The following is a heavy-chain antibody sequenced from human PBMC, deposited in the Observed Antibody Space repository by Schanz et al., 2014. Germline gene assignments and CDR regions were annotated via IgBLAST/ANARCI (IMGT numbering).Heavy chain of an antibody. V-gene: IGHV3-33*01. J-gene: IGHJ6*02. CDR3: ARDSGPYYDKSMDV. CDR1: GFIFSNYG. D-gene: IGHD3-9*01. CDR2: IWSDGSGK. Sequence: QVQLVESGGGVVQPGGSLRLSCAASGFIFSNYGMHWVRQAPGKGLEWVAVIWSDGSGKYYADSVKGRFTIARDSPKNTLYLQMNSLRAEDTALYCCARDSGPYYDKSMDVWGQGTTXAVSS.